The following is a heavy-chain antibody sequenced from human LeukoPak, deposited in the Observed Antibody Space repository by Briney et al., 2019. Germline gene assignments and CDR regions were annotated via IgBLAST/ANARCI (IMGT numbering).Heavy chain of an antibody. Sequence: PSETLSLTCIVSGASNNSFYWSWLRQPPGKGLEWIGYTHPSGNSNYSPSLKSRVTISVDTSTNQFSLKLKSVTAADTAVYYCARKVPKKGLFDPWGQGTLVTVSS. CDR2: THPSGNS. V-gene: IGHV4-4*09. CDR1: GASNNSFY. CDR3: ARKVPKKGLFDP. J-gene: IGHJ5*02.